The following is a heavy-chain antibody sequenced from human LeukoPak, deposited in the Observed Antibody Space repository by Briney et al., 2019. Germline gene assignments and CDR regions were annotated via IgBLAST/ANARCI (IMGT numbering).Heavy chain of an antibody. CDR1: GFTFSGYG. CDR3: AKDQGYCTDGGCYSYYGLDV. Sequence: PGGSLRLSCAASGFTFSGYGMHWVRQAPGRGLEWVAVISYDGTNKYYADSVKGRFTISRDNSKSTLFLQMNSLRAEDTALYYCAKDQGYCTDGGCYSYYGLDVWGQGTTVTVSS. CDR2: ISYDGTNK. V-gene: IGHV3-30*18. J-gene: IGHJ6*02. D-gene: IGHD2-8*01.